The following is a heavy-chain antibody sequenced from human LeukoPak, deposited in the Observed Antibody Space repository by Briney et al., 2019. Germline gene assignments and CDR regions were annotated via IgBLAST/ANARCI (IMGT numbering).Heavy chain of an antibody. CDR3: ARAINIAAPGPGY. D-gene: IGHD6-13*01. V-gene: IGHV4-34*01. CDR2: INHSGST. J-gene: IGHJ4*02. CDR1: GGSFSGYY. Sequence: SETLSLTCAVYGGSFSGYYCSWIRQPPGKGLEWVGEINHSGSTNYNPSLKSRVTISVDTSKNQFSLKLSSVTAADTAVYYCARAINIAAPGPGYWGQGTLVTVSS.